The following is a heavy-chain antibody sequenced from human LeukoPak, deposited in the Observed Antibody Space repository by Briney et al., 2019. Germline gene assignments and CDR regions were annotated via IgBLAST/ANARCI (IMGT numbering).Heavy chain of an antibody. CDR2: SSSDGSST. D-gene: IGHD3-16*01. CDR1: VFTFSNSW. CDR3: ARYGGVNWFGFDI. V-gene: IGHV3-74*01. J-gene: IGHJ3*02. Sequence: GGSLRLSCVASVFTFSNSWMHWVRLAPGKGLVWVSRSSSDGSSTNYADSVKGRFTISRDNAKNTLYLQMNSLRAEDSAVYYSARYGGVNWFGFDIWGQGTTVTVSS.